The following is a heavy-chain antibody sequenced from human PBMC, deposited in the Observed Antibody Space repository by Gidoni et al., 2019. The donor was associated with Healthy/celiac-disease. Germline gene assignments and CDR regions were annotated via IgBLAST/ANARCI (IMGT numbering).Heavy chain of an antibody. CDR2: ISGSGGST. D-gene: IGHD3-22*01. CDR1: GFTFSSYA. Sequence: EVQLLESGGGLVQPGGSLRLSCAASGFTFSSYAMSWVRQAPGKGLEWVSAISGSGGSTYYADSVKGRFTISRDNSKNTLYLQMNSLRAEDTAVYYCASSTYYYDSSGYHGTDYWGQGTLVTVSS. J-gene: IGHJ4*02. CDR3: ASSTYYYDSSGYHGTDY. V-gene: IGHV3-23*01.